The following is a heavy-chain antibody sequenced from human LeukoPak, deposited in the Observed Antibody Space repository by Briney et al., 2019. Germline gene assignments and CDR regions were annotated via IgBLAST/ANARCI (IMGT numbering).Heavy chain of an antibody. CDR1: GFTVSSNY. D-gene: IGHD6-13*01. CDR3: ARERREVDSSLSFYYYMDV. V-gene: IGHV3-53*01. CDR2: IYSGGST. J-gene: IGHJ6*03. Sequence: GGSLRLSCAASGFTVSSNYMSWVRQAPGKGLEWVSVIYSGGSTYYADSVKGRFTISRDNSKNTLYLQMNSLRAEDTAVYYCARERREVDSSLSFYYYMDVWGKGTTVTVSS.